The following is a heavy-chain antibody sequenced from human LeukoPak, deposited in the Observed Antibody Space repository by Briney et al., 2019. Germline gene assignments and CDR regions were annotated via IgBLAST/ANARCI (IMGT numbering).Heavy chain of an antibody. CDR2: INPNSGGT. V-gene: IGHV1-2*02. CDR3: ARSSYYYDSSGYYLAY. J-gene: IGHJ4*02. Sequence: GASVKVSCKASGYTFTGYYMHWVRQAPGQGLEWMGWINPNSGGTNYAQKFQGRVTMTRDTSISTAYMELSRLRSDDTAAYYCARSSYYYDSSGYYLAYWGQGTLVTVSS. CDR1: GYTFTGYY. D-gene: IGHD3-22*01.